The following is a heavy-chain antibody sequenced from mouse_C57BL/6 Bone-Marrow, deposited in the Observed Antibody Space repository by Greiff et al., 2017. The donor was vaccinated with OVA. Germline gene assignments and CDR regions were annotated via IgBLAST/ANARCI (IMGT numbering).Heavy chain of an antibody. V-gene: IGHV1-55*01. CDR1: GYTFTSYW. CDR3: ARKLGPFDY. J-gene: IGHJ2*01. CDR2: IYPGSGST. Sequence: QVQLQQPGAELMKPGASVKMSCKASGYTFTSYWITWVKQRPGQGLEWIGDIYPGSGSTNYNEKFKSKATLTVDTSSSTAYMRLSSLTSEDSAVYYCARKLGPFDYWGQGTTLTVSS. D-gene: IGHD4-1*01.